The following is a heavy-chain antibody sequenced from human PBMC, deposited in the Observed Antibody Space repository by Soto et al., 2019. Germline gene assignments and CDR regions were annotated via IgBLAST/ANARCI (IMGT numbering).Heavy chain of an antibody. V-gene: IGHV1-46*01. CDR3: ARVRARSSGWYHALDY. J-gene: IGHJ4*02. CDR1: GYTFTSYY. D-gene: IGHD6-19*01. Sequence: ASVKVSCKASGYTFTSYYMHWVRQAPGQGLEWMGIINPSGGSTSYAQKFQGRVTMTRDTSTSTVYMELSSLRSEDTAVYYCARVRARSSGWYHALDYWAQGTLVTVSS. CDR2: INPSGGST.